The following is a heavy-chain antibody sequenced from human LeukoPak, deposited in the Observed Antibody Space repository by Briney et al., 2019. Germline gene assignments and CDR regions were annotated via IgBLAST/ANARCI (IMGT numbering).Heavy chain of an antibody. D-gene: IGHD3-10*01. Sequence: GGSLRLSCAASGFTFSGSAMHWVRQASGKGLEWVAFIRYDGSNKYYADSVKGRFTISRDNAKNTLYLQMNSLRAEDTAVYYCARDDDYYGSGSYYRWGQGTLVTVSS. V-gene: IGHV3-30*02. CDR1: GFTFSGSA. CDR2: IRYDGSNK. J-gene: IGHJ4*02. CDR3: ARDDDYYGSGSYYR.